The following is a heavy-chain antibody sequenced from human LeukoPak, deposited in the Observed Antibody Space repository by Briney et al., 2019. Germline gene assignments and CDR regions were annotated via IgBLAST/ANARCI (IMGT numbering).Heavy chain of an antibody. CDR3: ARVGYYDSSGYRAFDI. CDR1: GYTFSVYY. CDR2: LSSSSSYT. Sequence: GGSLRLSCAASGYTFSVYYMSCIRQAPQKGLEWVSHLSSSSSYTNYADSVKGRFTISRDNAKNSLYLQMNSLRTEDTAVYYSARVGYYDSSGYRAFDIWGQGTMVTVSS. D-gene: IGHD3-22*01. J-gene: IGHJ3*02. V-gene: IGHV3-11*06.